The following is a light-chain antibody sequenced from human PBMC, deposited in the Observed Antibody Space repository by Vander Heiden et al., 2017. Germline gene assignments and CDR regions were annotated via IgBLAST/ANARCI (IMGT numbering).Light chain of an antibody. Sequence: QPVLTQPPPASPSLVASVTPPCPLTSGSNNYKVDWDHQAPEQCPRFVIRVGIGGIVGSKGDGIPVRFSVLGSGLSRYLTITNIQEEDESDYHCGADHGTASNFGYVFGNGTKFTIL. CDR2: VGIGGIVG. CDR1: SGSNNYK. V-gene: IGLV9-49*01. CDR3: GADHGTASNFGYV. J-gene: IGLJ1*01.